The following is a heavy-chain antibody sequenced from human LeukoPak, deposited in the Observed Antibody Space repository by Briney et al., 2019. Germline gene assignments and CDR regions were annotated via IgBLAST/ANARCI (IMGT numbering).Heavy chain of an antibody. D-gene: IGHD4-23*01. CDR2: IYYSGST. V-gene: IGHV4-59*01. Sequence: SETLSLTCTVSGGSLSSYYWSWIRQPPGKGLEWIGYIYYSGSTNYNPSLKSRVTISVDTSKNQFSLKLSSVTAADTAVYYCARQSTVVTLAFDIWGQGTMVTVSS. CDR1: GGSLSSYY. CDR3: ARQSTVVTLAFDI. J-gene: IGHJ3*02.